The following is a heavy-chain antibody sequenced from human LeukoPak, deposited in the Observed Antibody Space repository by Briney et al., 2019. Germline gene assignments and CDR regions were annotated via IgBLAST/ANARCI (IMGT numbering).Heavy chain of an antibody. V-gene: IGHV3-7*01. CDR3: ARYRDGYNFDY. Sequence: GGSLRLSCAASGFTFSSYGMSWVRQAPGKGLEWVANIKQDGSEKYYVDSVKGRFTISRDNAKNSLYLQMNSLRAEDTAVYYCARYRDGYNFDYWGQGTLVTVSS. CDR1: GFTFSSYG. D-gene: IGHD5-24*01. J-gene: IGHJ4*02. CDR2: IKQDGSEK.